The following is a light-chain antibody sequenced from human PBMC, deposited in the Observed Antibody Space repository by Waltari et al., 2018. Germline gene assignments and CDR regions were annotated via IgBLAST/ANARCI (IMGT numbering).Light chain of an antibody. Sequence: EIVLTQSPGTLSLSPGEIAPLSCRASQSVGRALVWYQQKPGQAPRLLIYDTSTRAAGTPDRFSGSGFGTDFSLTISRLEPEDFAVYYCQKYERLPATFGQGTKVEIK. V-gene: IGKV3-20*01. CDR3: QKYERLPAT. CDR1: QSVGRA. CDR2: DTS. J-gene: IGKJ1*01.